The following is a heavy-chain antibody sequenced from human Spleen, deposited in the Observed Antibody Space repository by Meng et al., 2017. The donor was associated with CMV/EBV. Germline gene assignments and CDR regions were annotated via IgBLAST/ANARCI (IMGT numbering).Heavy chain of an antibody. D-gene: IGHD5-24*01. CDR1: GYSFANYA. CDR3: ARVAAWHFDY. V-gene: IGHV1-3*01. J-gene: IGHJ4*02. CDR2: MDAGNGNT. Sequence: VSCKASGYSFANYAIHWVRQAPGRRLECVGWMDAGNGNTRYSQKFQGRVTITGDTSATTAHMELSSLRSEDTAVYYCARVAAWHFDYWGQGTLVTVSS.